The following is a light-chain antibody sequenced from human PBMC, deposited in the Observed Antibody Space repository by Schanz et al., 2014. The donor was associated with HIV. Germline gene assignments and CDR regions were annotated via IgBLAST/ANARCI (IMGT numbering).Light chain of an antibody. CDR3: CSYAVGNTVI. J-gene: IGLJ2*01. CDR1: SSDIGPYNC. V-gene: IGLV2-14*03. Sequence: QSALTQPASVSGSPGQSISISCTGTSSDIGPYNCVSWYQQRPGKAPKLVISGVDYRPSGVSSRFSGSKSGSAASLTISGLQAEDEADYYCCSYAVGNTVIFGGGTKLTVL. CDR2: GVD.